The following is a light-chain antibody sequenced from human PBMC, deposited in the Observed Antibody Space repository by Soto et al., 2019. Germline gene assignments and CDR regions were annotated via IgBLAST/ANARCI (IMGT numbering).Light chain of an antibody. V-gene: IGLV2-14*01. J-gene: IGLJ1*01. Sequence: ALTQPASVSGSPGQSITISCTGTSSDVGGYNYVSWYQQHPGKAPKLMIYEVSNRPSGVSNRFSGSKSGNTASLTISGLQAEDEADYYCSSYTSSSFLFGTGTKVTVL. CDR3: SSYTSSSFL. CDR1: SSDVGGYNY. CDR2: EVS.